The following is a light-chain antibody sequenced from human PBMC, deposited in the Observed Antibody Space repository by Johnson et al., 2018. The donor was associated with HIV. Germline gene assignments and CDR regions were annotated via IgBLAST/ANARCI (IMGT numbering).Light chain of an antibody. V-gene: IGLV1-51*01. CDR1: RSNLGRNY. CDR3: GTWDSSLSAYV. CDR2: NNN. J-gene: IGLJ1*01. Sequence: QSVLTQPPSVSAAPGQKVTISCSGSRSNLGRNYVSWYQQLQGTAPKLLIFNNNKRTSGIPDRFAASKSGTSATPGITGLQTGDEADYYCGTWDSSLSAYVFGTGTKVTVL.